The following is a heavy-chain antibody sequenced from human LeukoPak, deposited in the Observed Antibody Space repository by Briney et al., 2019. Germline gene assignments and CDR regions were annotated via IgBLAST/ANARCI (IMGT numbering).Heavy chain of an antibody. CDR1: GGSISSYY. Sequence: SETLSLTCTVSGGSISSYYWHWIRQHPGKGLEWIGYISYSGNTYYNPSLKSRAAISADTPKNQFSLKLSSTTAADTAVYYCARAPVATPSEFDYWGQGTLVTVSS. CDR2: ISYSGNT. D-gene: IGHD5-12*01. V-gene: IGHV4-59*06. CDR3: ARAPVATPSEFDY. J-gene: IGHJ4*02.